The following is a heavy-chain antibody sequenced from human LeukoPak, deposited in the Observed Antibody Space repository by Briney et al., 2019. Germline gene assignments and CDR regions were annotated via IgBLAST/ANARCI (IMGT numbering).Heavy chain of an antibody. CDR3: ARDYVWFGLDY. J-gene: IGHJ4*02. D-gene: IGHD3-16*01. CDR2: INSDGSSA. CDR1: GFTFSSYA. V-gene: IGHV3-74*01. Sequence: GGSLRLSCAASGFTFSSYAMNWVRQAPGKGLVWVSRINSDGSSANYADSVKGRFTISRDNAKNTLYLQMNSLRADDTAVYYCARDYVWFGLDYGGQGTLVTVSS.